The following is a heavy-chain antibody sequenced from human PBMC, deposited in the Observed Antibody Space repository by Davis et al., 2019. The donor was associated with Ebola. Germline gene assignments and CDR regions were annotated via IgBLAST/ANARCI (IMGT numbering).Heavy chain of an antibody. D-gene: IGHD6-13*01. CDR1: GGSIYSSSYY. Sequence: MPSETLSLTCTVSGGSIYSSSYYWGWIRQPPGKGLEWIGSMYYSGSTYYKPSLKSRVTISVDTSKNQFSLKLSSVTAADTAMYYCARRGTSSWYAGWFDPWGQGTLVTVSS. V-gene: IGHV4-39*07. J-gene: IGHJ5*02. CDR3: ARRGTSSWYAGWFDP. CDR2: MYYSGST.